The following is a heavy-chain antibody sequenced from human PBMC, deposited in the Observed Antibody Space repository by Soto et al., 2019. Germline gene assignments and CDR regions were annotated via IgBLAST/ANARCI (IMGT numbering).Heavy chain of an antibody. CDR1: GGTFSSYA. V-gene: IGHV1-69*12. Sequence: QVQLVQSGAEVKKPGSSVKVSCKASGGTFSSYAISWVRQAPGQGLEWMGGIIPIFGTANYAQKFQGRVKSTADESTSRAYRERSGLRSDDTAVYYGARGSGGLRTSVTSPLDYWGQGTLVTVSS. J-gene: IGHJ4*02. CDR3: ARGSGGLRTSVTSPLDY. CDR2: IIPIFGTA. D-gene: IGHD4-17*01.